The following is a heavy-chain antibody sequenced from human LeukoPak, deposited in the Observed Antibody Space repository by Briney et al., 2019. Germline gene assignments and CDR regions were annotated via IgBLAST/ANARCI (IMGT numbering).Heavy chain of an antibody. CDR1: GFTFSSYA. CDR3: AGEYSYGYGENWFDP. Sequence: GGSLRLSCAASGFTFSSYAMHWVRQAPGKGLEWVAVISYDGSNKYYADSVKGRFTISRDNSKNTLYLQMNSLRAEDTAVYYCAGEYSYGYGENWFDPWGQGTLVTVSS. V-gene: IGHV3-30-3*01. J-gene: IGHJ5*02. D-gene: IGHD5-18*01. CDR2: ISYDGSNK.